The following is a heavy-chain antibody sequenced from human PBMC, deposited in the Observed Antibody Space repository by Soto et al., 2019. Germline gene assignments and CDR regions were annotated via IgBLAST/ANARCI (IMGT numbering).Heavy chain of an antibody. J-gene: IGHJ6*02. Sequence: ASVKVSCKASGYTFTSYGISWVRQAPGQGLEWMGWISAFNGNTYYAQKLQGRVTMTTDTSTSTAYMDPVDTATYYCARLPGPFGEPRYGMDVWGQGTTVTVSS. V-gene: IGHV1-18*01. CDR1: GYTFTSYG. D-gene: IGHD3-10*01. CDR2: ISAFNGNT. CDR3: PFGEPRYGMDV.